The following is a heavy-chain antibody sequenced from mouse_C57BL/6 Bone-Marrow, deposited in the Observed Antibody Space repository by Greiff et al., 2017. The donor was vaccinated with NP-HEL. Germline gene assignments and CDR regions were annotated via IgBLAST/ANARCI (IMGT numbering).Heavy chain of an antibody. V-gene: IGHV2-2*01. CDR1: GFSLTSYG. D-gene: IGHD1-1*01. CDR3: ARNHYGSSVYWDFDV. CDR2: IWSGGST. Sequence: QVQLQQSGPGLVQPSQSLSITCTVSGFSLTSYGVHWVRQSPGKGLEWLGVIWSGGSTDYNAAFISRLSISKDNSKSQVFFKMNSLQADDTAIYYWARNHYGSSVYWDFDVWGTGTTVTVSS. J-gene: IGHJ1*03.